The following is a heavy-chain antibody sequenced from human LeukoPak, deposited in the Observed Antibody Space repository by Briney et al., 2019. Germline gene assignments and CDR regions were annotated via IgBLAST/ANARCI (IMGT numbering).Heavy chain of an antibody. CDR2: IYYSGST. CDR3: ARDWYYYDSSGYFDY. J-gene: IGHJ4*02. Sequence: PSETLSLTCTVSSGSISSGDYYWSWIRQPPGKGLEWIGYIYYSGSTYYNPSLKSRVTISVDTSKNQFSLKLSSVTAADTAVYYCARDWYYYDSSGYFDYWGQGTLVTVSS. D-gene: IGHD3-22*01. V-gene: IGHV4-30-4*01. CDR1: SGSISSGDYY.